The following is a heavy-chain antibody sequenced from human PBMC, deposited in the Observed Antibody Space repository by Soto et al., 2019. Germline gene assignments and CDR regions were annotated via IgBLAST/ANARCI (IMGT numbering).Heavy chain of an antibody. D-gene: IGHD3-10*01. CDR3: ARDEDHGSGLSGGMDV. Sequence: QVQLQESVPGLVKPSETLSLSCNVSGGSISSDDFFWSWVRHHPARGLEWIGYIYHSGTTYYNPSRQSRITISVDTSKNQFSLKLRSVTAADTAVYFCARDEDHGSGLSGGMDVWGQGTAVTVS. CDR2: IYHSGTT. CDR1: GGSISSDDFF. J-gene: IGHJ6*02. V-gene: IGHV4-31*03.